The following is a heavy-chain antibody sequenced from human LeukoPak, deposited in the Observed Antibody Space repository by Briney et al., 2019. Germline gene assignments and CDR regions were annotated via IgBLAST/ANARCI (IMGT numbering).Heavy chain of an antibody. CDR1: GFTFSSYA. CDR3: ARHTDDLGYFQH. J-gene: IGHJ1*01. D-gene: IGHD3-16*01. V-gene: IGHV3-23*01. CDR2: ISGSGGYT. Sequence: GGSLRLSCAASGFTFSSYAMTWVRQAPGKGLEWVSAISGSGGYTNYADSVKGRFTVSRDNSKNTLYLQMNSLRAEDTAVYYCARHTDDLGYFQHWGQGTLVTVSS.